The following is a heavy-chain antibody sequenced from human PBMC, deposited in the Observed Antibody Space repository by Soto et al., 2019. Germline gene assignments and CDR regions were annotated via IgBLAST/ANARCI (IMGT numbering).Heavy chain of an antibody. J-gene: IGHJ6*02. V-gene: IGHV1-8*01. CDR3: ARGRNLYYDFWSGYYSPYYYYGMDV. CDR2: MNPNSGNT. CDR1: GYTFTSYD. D-gene: IGHD3-3*01. Sequence: GPSVKVSCKASGYTFTSYDINWVRQATGQGLEWMGWMNPNSGNTGYAQKFQGRVTMTRNTSISTAYMELSSLRSEDTAVYYCARGRNLYYDFWSGYYSPYYYYGMDVWGQGTTVTVSS.